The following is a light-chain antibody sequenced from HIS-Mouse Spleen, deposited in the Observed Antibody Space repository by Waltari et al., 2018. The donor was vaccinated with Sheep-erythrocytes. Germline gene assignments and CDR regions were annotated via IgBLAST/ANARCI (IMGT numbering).Light chain of an antibody. V-gene: IGLV2-11*01. J-gene: IGLJ1*01. CDR2: DVS. CDR1: SSDVGGYNY. CDR3: CSYAGSYNHV. Sequence: QSALTQPRSVPGSPGPSVTISCPGTSSDVGGYNYVSWYQQHPGKAPKLMIYDVSKRPSGVPDRFSGSKSGNTASLTISGLQAEDEADYYCCSYAGSYNHVFATGTKVTVL.